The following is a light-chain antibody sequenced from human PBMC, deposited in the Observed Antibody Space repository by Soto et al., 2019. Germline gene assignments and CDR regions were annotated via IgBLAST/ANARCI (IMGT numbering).Light chain of an antibody. V-gene: IGLV7-43*01. CDR1: TGAVTVAYY. J-gene: IGLJ2*01. CDR2: STN. CDR3: LLYHGGAPV. Sequence: QAVVTQEPSLSVSPGGTVTLTCDSRTGAVTVAYYPNWFQQKPGQAPRALIYSTNNKHSWTPARFSGSLLGDKAALTLSGVQPEDVAEYYCLLYHGGAPVFGGGTKVTVL.